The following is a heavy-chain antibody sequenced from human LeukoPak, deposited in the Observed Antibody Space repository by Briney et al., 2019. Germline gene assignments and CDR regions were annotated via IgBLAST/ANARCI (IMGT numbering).Heavy chain of an antibody. CDR3: ARDRGDIVVVPANRTYLAPHYYFDY. V-gene: IGHV3-7*01. Sequence: GGSLRLSCAASGFTFSSYWMSWVRQAPGKGLEWVANIKQDGSEKYYVDSVKGRFTISRDNSKNTLYLQMGSLRAEDMAVYYCARDRGDIVVVPANRTYLAPHYYFDYWGQGTLVTVSS. CDR2: IKQDGSEK. J-gene: IGHJ4*02. D-gene: IGHD2-2*01. CDR1: GFTFSSYW.